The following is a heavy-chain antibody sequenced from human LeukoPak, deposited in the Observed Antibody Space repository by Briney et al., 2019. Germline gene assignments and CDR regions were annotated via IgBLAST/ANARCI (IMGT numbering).Heavy chain of an antibody. V-gene: IGHV1-2*02. CDR1: GYTFTGYY. CDR2: INPNSGGT. D-gene: IGHD3-22*01. Sequence: ASVKVSCKASGYTFTGYYINWVRQAPGQGLEWMGWINPNSGGTNYAQKFQGRVTMTRDTSLSTAHMELSRLTSDDTAVYYCARDLENYFDSSGYYRTWFDYWGQGTLVTVSS. CDR3: ARDLENYFDSSGYYRTWFDY. J-gene: IGHJ4*02.